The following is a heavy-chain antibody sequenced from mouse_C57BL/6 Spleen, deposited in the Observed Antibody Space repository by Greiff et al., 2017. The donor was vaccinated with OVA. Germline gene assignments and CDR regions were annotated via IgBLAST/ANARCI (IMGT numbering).Heavy chain of an antibody. J-gene: IGHJ4*01. CDR3: ARASYEDYAMDY. CDR2: IYPGDGDT. CDR1: GYAFSSSW. Sequence: VQLQQPGPELVKPGASVKISCKASGYAFSSSWMNWVKQRPGKGLEWIGRIYPGDGDTNYNGKFKGKATLTADKSSSTAYMQLSSLTSEDSAVYFCARASYEDYAMDYWGQGTSVTVSS. V-gene: IGHV1-82*01. D-gene: IGHD2-12*01.